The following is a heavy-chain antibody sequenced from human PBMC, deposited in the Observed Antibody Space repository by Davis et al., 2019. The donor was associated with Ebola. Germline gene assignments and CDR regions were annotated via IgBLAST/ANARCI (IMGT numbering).Heavy chain of an antibody. CDR1: GYTFTGYY. J-gene: IGHJ4*02. CDR3: ARGVMAAAGTGDFDY. D-gene: IGHD6-13*01. CDR2: INPNSGGT. V-gene: IGHV1-2*04. Sequence: ASVKVSCKASGYTFTGYYMHWVRQAPGQGLEWMGWINPNSGGTNYAQKFQGWVTMTRDTSISTAYMELSRLRSDDTAVYYCARGVMAAAGTGDFDYWGQGTLVTVSS.